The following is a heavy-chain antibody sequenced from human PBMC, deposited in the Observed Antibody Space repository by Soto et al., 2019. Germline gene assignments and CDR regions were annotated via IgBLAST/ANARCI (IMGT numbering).Heavy chain of an antibody. CDR3: ARGGATILNDEHFDY. V-gene: IGHV1-69*02. CDR1: GGTFSSYT. J-gene: IGHJ4*02. Sequence: GASVKVSCKASGGTFSSYTISWVRQAPGQGLEWMGRIIPILGIANYAQKFQGRVTITADKSTSTAYMELSSLRSEDTAVYYCARGGATILNDEHFDYWGQGTLVTVSS. CDR2: IIPILGIA. D-gene: IGHD5-12*01.